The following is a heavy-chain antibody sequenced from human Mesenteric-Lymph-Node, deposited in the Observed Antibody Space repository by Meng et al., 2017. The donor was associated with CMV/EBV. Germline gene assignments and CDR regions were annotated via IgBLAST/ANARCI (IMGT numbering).Heavy chain of an antibody. CDR3: AKDSRFLRHNCDSCGYYVDY. D-gene: IGHD3-22*01. V-gene: IGHV3-7*01. Sequence: GESLKISCAASGFTFSSYWMSWVRQAPGKGLEWVANIKQDGSEKYYVDSVKGRFTISRDNAKNSLYLQMNSLRAEDTAVYYCAKDSRFLRHNCDSCGYYVDYWGQGTLVTVSS. CDR1: GFTFSSYW. J-gene: IGHJ4*02. CDR2: IKQDGSEK.